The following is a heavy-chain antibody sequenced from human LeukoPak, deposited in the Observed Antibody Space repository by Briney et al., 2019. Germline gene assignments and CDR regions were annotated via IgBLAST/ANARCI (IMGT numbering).Heavy chain of an antibody. V-gene: IGHV1-3*01. Sequence: ASVKVSCKASGYAFTSYAMHWVRQAPGQGLEWMGWINAGNGNTKYSQKFQGRVTITRDTSASTAYMELSSLRSEDTAVYYCARVGPYYDYVWGSYDYWGQGTLVTVSS. CDR1: GYAFTSYA. CDR2: INAGNGNT. CDR3: ARVGPYYDYVWGSYDY. J-gene: IGHJ4*02. D-gene: IGHD3-16*01.